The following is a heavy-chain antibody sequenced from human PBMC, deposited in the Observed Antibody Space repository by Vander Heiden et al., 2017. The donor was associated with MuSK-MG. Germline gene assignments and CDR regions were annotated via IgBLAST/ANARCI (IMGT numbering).Heavy chain of an antibody. J-gene: IGHJ6*02. CDR2: IIPIFGTA. Sequence: QVQLVQSGAEVKKPGSSVKVSCKASGGTFSSYAIRWVRQAPGQGLEWMGGIIPIFGTANYAQKFQGRVTSTADKSTSTAYMELSSLRSEDTAVYYCARGGGAYCGGDCYAKYYYYGMDVWGQGTTVTVS. CDR1: GGTFSSYA. V-gene: IGHV1-69*06. D-gene: IGHD2-21*02. CDR3: ARGGGAYCGGDCYAKYYYYGMDV.